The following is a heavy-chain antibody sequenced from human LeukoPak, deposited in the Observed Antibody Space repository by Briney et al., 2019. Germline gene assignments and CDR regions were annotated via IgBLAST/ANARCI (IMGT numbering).Heavy chain of an antibody. CDR2: IIPILGIA. CDR3: ASPGSSYDILTGPGYCDY. CDR1: GGIFSNYA. V-gene: IGHV1-69*04. Sequence: SVKVSCKASGGIFSNYAISWVRQAPGQGLEWMGRIIPILGIANYAQKFQGRVTITADKSTSTAYMDLSSLRSEDTAVYYCASPGSSYDILTGPGYCDYWGQGTLVTVSS. J-gene: IGHJ4*02. D-gene: IGHD3-9*01.